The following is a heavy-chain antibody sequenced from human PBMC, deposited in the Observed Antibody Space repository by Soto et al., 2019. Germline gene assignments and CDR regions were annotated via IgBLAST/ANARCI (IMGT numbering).Heavy chain of an antibody. CDR1: GGSITSGPYY. J-gene: IGHJ5*02. CDR2: IYYSGNT. V-gene: IGHV4-31*03. Sequence: SDTLSFTFTVSGGSITSGPYYWSWIRQHPGKVLEWIGYIYYSGNTFYNPYLKSRVSISVDTSKKHLSLRLSSVTVADADLYYCGGEFQSRFNLGGQGTL. CDR3: GGEFQSRFNL.